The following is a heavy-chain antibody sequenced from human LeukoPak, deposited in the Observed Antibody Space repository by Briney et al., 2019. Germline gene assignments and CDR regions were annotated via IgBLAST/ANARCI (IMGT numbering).Heavy chain of an antibody. CDR2: ISSSGSTI. CDR3: ARQTWELRNHGGPEVAFDI. D-gene: IGHD1-26*01. J-gene: IGHJ3*02. CDR1: GFTFSDYY. Sequence: GGSLRLSCAASGFTFSDYYMSWIRQAPGEGLEWVSYISSSGSTIYYADSVKGRFTISRDNAKNSLYLQMNSLRAEDTAVYYCARQTWELRNHGGPEVAFDIWGQGTMVTVSS. V-gene: IGHV3-11*01.